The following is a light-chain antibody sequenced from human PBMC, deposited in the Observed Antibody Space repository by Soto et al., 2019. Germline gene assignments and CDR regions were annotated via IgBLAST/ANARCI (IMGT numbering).Light chain of an antibody. Sequence: DIPMTQSPSTLSASVGDRVTITCRASQSIGRWLAWYQQKPGAAPKLLIYDASSWQSGVPSRFSGSGSGTEFTLSISSLQPDDFATYYCQQYKGTFGQGTKVEIK. CDR3: QQYKGT. J-gene: IGKJ1*01. V-gene: IGKV1-5*01. CDR2: DAS. CDR1: QSIGRW.